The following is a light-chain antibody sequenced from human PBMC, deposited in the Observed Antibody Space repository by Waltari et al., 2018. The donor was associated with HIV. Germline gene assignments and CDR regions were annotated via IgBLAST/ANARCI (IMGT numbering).Light chain of an antibody. CDR1: QTVISNY. CDR2: GAS. Sequence: EIVLTQSPDTLSLSPGKRATLSCRASQTVISNYLAWYQQKPGQAPRLLVYGASSRAAGIADRFSGRGSGTDFTLIISRVEPEDSAVFYCQQYGDSPFTFGPGTKVEIK. CDR3: QQYGDSPFT. J-gene: IGKJ3*01. V-gene: IGKV3-20*01.